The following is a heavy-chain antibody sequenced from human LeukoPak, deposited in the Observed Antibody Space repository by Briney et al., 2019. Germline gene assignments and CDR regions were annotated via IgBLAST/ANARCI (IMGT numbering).Heavy chain of an antibody. CDR3: ARHAHTGYGVPNED. J-gene: IGHJ4*02. D-gene: IGHD3-9*01. V-gene: IGHV4-34*01. CDR2: INHSGST. Sequence: PSETLSLTCAVYGGSFSGYYWSWIRQPPGKGLEWIGEINHSGSTNYNPSLKSRVTISVDTSKNQFSLKLSSVTAADTAVYYCARHAHTGYGVPNEDWGQGTLVTVSS. CDR1: GGSFSGYY.